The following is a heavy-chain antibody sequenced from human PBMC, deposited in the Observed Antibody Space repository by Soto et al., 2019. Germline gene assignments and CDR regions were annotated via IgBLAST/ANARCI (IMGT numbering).Heavy chain of an antibody. Sequence: PGGSLRLSCEASGFSFSSFAMNWVRQAPGRGLEWVSYISDDGASIYYADSLKGRFTISRDNAKNSLSLQMNNLRAGDTAAYYCARENSVQAWLHHFDHWGLGTLVTVSS. J-gene: IGHJ4*02. CDR3: ARENSVQAWLHHFDH. CDR2: ISDDGASI. V-gene: IGHV3-48*03. D-gene: IGHD5-18*01. CDR1: GFSFSSFA.